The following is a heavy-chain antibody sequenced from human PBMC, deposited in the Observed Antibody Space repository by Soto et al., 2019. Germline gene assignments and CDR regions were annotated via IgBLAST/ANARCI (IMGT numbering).Heavy chain of an antibody. Sequence: PSETLSLTCTVSGGSISSYYWSWIRQPPGKGLEWIGYIYYSRSTNYNPSLKSRVTISVDTSKNQFSLKLSSVTAADTAVYYCARHPTYGDYIWFDPWGQGTLVTVS. D-gene: IGHD4-17*01. CDR1: GGSISSYY. CDR3: ARHPTYGDYIWFDP. V-gene: IGHV4-59*08. J-gene: IGHJ5*02. CDR2: IYYSRST.